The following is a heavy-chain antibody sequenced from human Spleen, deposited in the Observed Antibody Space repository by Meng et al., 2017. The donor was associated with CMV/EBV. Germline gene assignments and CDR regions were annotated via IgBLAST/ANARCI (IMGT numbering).Heavy chain of an antibody. J-gene: IGHJ4*02. D-gene: IGHD2-2*01. Sequence: GGSLRLSCAASGFMFSRYGMNWVRQAPGKGLEWVAFLRYDGGDEYYADSVKGRFTISRDNSKNTLYLQMNSLRAEDTAVYYCAKEGRYCSSTSCHQLDYWGQGTLVTVSS. CDR3: AKEGRYCSSTSCHQLDY. CDR2: LRYDGGDE. CDR1: GFMFSRYG. V-gene: IGHV3-30*02.